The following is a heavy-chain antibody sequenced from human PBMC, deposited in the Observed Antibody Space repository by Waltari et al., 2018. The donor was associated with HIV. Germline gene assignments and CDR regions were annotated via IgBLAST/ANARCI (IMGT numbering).Heavy chain of an antibody. V-gene: IGHV4-39*07. D-gene: IGHD6-13*01. J-gene: IGHJ4*02. CDR1: GDSISSSSYY. Sequence: QLQLQESGPGLVKPSETLSLTCPVSGDSISSSSYYWGWIRQPPGKGLEWLGCIYHSENTYYTPSVMSRLTIPVDTSKHRFSLRLTSVTAADTAVYYCARAGTIAAARYCGQGTLVTVSS. CDR2: IYHSENT. CDR3: ARAGTIAAARY.